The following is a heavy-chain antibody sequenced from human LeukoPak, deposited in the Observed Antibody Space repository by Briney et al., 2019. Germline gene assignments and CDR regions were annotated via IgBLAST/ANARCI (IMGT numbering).Heavy chain of an antibody. CDR1: GFSFSSHG. CDR2: ISSGSDYR. D-gene: IGHD3-10*01. Sequence: GGTLRLSCAASGFSFSSHGMSWVRQAPGKGPEWVSSISSGSDYRFYADSVKGRFIVSRDNSKKTLYLQMYSLRAGDTAVYYCAKIGVIGKCHYDIWGRGTLVTVSS. J-gene: IGHJ2*01. V-gene: IGHV3-23*01. CDR3: AKIGVIGKCHYDI.